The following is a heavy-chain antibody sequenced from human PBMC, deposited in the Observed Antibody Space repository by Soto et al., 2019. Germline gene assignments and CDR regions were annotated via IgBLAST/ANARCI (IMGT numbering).Heavy chain of an antibody. CDR3: ARIGYISSWTLGP. J-gene: IGHJ5*02. Sequence: QITLKESGPTLVKPTQTLTLTCTFSGFSLTTRALGVVWIRQPPGKALEWLALIYWDDDKRYNPSLMSRLTISKDTSKTEVVLTMTNMAPVDTATYYCARIGYISSWTLGPWGQGTLVTVSS. D-gene: IGHD6-13*01. V-gene: IGHV2-5*02. CDR2: IYWDDDK. CDR1: GFSLTTRALG.